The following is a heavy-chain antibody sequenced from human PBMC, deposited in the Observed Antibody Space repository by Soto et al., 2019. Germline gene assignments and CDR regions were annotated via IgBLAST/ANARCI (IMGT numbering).Heavy chain of an antibody. Sequence: HPGGSLRLSSAASGFTFTSYAMSWVRQAPGKGLEWVSAISGSGGSTYYADSVKGRFTISRDNSKNTLYLQMNSPRAEDTAVYYCAKDLYYDSSPYWGYWGQGTLVTVSS. J-gene: IGHJ4*02. D-gene: IGHD3-22*01. CDR2: ISGSGGST. CDR1: GFTFTSYA. V-gene: IGHV3-23*01. CDR3: AKDLYYDSSPYWGY.